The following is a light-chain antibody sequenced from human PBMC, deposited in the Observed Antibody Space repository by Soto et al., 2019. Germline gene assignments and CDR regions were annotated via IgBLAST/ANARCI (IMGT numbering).Light chain of an antibody. J-gene: IGLJ2*01. CDR2: DDD. CDR3: ATWDSSLNVVL. Sequence: QSVLTQPPSVSAAPGEQVTISCSGSTSNLGSHYVSWYQQFPRTAPKLLIYDDDRRPSGMPDRFSGSKSGTSATLGITGLQTGDEADYYCATWDSSLNVVLFGGGTKLTVL. CDR1: TSNLGSHY. V-gene: IGLV1-51*01.